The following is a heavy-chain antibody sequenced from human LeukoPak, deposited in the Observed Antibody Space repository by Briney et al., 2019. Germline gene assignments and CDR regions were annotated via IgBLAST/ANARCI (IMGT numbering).Heavy chain of an antibody. D-gene: IGHD6-13*01. V-gene: IGHV1-2*02. J-gene: IGHJ2*01. Sequence: ASVRVSCKASGYTFNGDFIHWVRQAPGQGFEWMAWISPTSGDTNSAQKFQGRITLTTDTSISTAYLELNGLTSGDTAVYYCARGVFTSSWSWFLDLWGRGTLVTVPS. CDR2: ISPTSGDT. CDR3: ARGVFTSSWSWFLDL. CDR1: GYTFNGDF.